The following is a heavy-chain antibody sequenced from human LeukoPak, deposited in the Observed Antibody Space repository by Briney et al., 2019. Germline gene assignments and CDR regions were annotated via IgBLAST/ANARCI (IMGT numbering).Heavy chain of an antibody. CDR3: ARDLQGLNYYFVY. CDR2: IYHSGST. D-gene: IGHD1-20*01. CDR1: GYSISSGYY. Sequence: SVTLSLTCTVSGYSISSGYYWGLIRQPPGKGLEWTGIIYHSGSTYYNPSLKSRVTISVDTSKNQFSLKLSSVTAADTAVYYCARDLQGLNYYFVYWGQGTLVTVSS. J-gene: IGHJ4*02. V-gene: IGHV4-38-2*02.